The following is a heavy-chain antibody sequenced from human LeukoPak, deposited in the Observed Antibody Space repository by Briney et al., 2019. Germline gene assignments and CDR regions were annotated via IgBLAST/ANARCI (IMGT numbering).Heavy chain of an antibody. CDR3: ARDNPPDY. CDR1: GFAFSSYA. J-gene: IGHJ4*02. CDR2: IGGGGATT. V-gene: IGHV3-23*01. Sequence: GGSLRLSCAASGFAFSSYAMSWVRQAPGKGLEWVSVIGGGGATTYCADSVKGRFTMSRDNSKNTLYLQMNSLRAEDTALYYCARDNPPDYWGQGTLVTVSS.